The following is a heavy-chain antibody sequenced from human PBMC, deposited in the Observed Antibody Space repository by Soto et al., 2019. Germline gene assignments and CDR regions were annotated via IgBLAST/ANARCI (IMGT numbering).Heavy chain of an antibody. CDR2: MSYDGSKK. Sequence: QGQLVESGGGVVQTGRSLRLSCEASGFTFSSFGMHWVRQALGKGLEWVAVMSYDGSKKYYVDSVKGRFTISRDNSKNTLYLQMNNLRPEDTAVYFCTKDTLRFRLSGGDADYYGLDVWGQGTTVIVSS. J-gene: IGHJ6*02. V-gene: IGHV3-30*18. D-gene: IGHD4-17*01. CDR1: GFTFSSFG. CDR3: TKDTLRFRLSGGDADYYGLDV.